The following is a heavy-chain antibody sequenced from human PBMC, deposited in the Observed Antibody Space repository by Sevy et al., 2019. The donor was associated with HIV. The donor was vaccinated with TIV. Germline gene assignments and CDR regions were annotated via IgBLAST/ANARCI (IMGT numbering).Heavy chain of an antibody. CDR1: GFTFSDYY. CDR2: MSSTGTTT. Sequence: GGSLRLSCAGSGFTFSDYYMSWIRQAPGKGLEWISYMSSTGTTTYYAHSVKGRFTVSRDNAKNSFYLQMNSLRGDDTSVYYCAGAPTVLSFDYWGQGSLVTVSS. CDR3: AGAPTVLSFDY. D-gene: IGHD4-17*01. V-gene: IGHV3-11*01. J-gene: IGHJ4*02.